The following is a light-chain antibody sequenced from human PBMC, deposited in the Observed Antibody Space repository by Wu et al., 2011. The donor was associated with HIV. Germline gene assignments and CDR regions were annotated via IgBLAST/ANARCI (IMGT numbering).Light chain of an antibody. CDR1: QSVSSK. J-gene: IGKJ2*01. V-gene: IGKV3-15*01. Sequence: EIVMTQSPATLSVSPGERATLSCRASQSVSSKLAWYQQKPGQAPRLLIYGASLRATGIPARFSGSGSGTDFSLTISRLEPEDFAVYYCQQYGSSSYTFGQGTKLEIK. CDR3: QQYGSSSYT. CDR2: GAS.